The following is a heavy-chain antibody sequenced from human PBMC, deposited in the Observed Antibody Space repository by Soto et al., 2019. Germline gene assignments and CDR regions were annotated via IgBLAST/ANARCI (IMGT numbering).Heavy chain of an antibody. CDR1: GFTFSSYG. CDR2: IWYDGSNK. Sequence: VQLVESGGGVVQPGRSLRLSCAASGFTFSSYGMHWVRQAPGKGLEWVAVIWYDGSNKYYADSVKGRFTISRDNSKNTLYLQMNSLRAEDTAVYYCARDARRITIFGVVTTRYNWFDPWGQGTLVTVSS. V-gene: IGHV3-33*01. J-gene: IGHJ5*02. CDR3: ARDARRITIFGVVTTRYNWFDP. D-gene: IGHD3-3*01.